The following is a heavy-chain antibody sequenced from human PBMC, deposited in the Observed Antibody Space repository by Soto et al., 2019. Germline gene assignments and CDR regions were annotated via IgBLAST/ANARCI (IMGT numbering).Heavy chain of an antibody. Sequence: GASVKVSCKASGYTFTSYGISWVRQAPGQGLEWMGWISAYNGNTNYAQKLQGRVTMTTDTSMSTADMELRSLRSDDTAVYYCARPYEMGATGGMDVWGQGTTVTVSS. V-gene: IGHV1-18*04. CDR3: ARPYEMGATGGMDV. J-gene: IGHJ6*02. CDR1: GYTFTSYG. D-gene: IGHD1-26*01. CDR2: ISAYNGNT.